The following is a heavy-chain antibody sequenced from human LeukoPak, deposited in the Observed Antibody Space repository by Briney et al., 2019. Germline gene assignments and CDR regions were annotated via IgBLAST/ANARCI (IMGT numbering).Heavy chain of an antibody. V-gene: IGHV3-21*01. J-gene: IGHJ4*02. Sequence: GGSLRLSCAASGFTFSDYSMSWVRQAPGKGLEWVSFISSSSSQIYYADSVKGRFTISRDNAKNSLYLQMNSLRAEDTAVYYCASHLDVVAAAGTFDYWGQGTLVTVSS. CDR2: ISSSSSQI. D-gene: IGHD6-13*01. CDR3: ASHLDVVAAAGTFDY. CDR1: GFTFSDYS.